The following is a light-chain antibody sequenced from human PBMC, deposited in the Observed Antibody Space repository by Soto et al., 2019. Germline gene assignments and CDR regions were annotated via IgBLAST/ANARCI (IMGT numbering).Light chain of an antibody. Sequence: QSALTQPPSASGSPGQSVTISCTGTSSDVGGYNYVSWYQHHPGKAPKLMLYEVSKRPSGVPDRFSGSKSGNTASLTVSGLQAEDEDDYYCSSYAGSNNAVFGTGTKLTVL. CDR2: EVS. CDR3: SSYAGSNNAV. J-gene: IGLJ1*01. CDR1: SSDVGGYNY. V-gene: IGLV2-8*01.